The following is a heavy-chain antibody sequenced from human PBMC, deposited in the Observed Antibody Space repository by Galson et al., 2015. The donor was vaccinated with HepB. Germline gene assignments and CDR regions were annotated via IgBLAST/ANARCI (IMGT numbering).Heavy chain of an antibody. CDR2: ISFHGKSK. D-gene: IGHD3-10*01. J-gene: IGHJ4*02. CDR1: GFIFSNYG. V-gene: IGHV3-30*18. CDR3: AKARPEYYYGSGSLFDF. Sequence: SLRLPCAASGFIFSNYGIHWVRQAPGKGLEWVALISFHGKSKYYADSVKGRFTMSRDNSNNTVFLEMNSLRPEDTAVYYCAKARPEYYYGSGSLFDFCGQGALVTVSS.